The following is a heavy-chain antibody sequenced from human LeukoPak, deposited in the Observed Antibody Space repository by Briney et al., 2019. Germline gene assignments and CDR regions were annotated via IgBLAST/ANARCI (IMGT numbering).Heavy chain of an antibody. J-gene: IGHJ4*02. V-gene: IGHV3-11*04. CDR3: ARVNSSSSYYLDY. Sequence: GGSLRLSCAASGFTFSDYYMSWIRQAPGKGLEGVSYISSSGSTIYYADSVKGRFTISRDNAKNSLYLQMNSLRAEDTAVYYCARVNSSSSYYLDYWGQGTLVTVSS. D-gene: IGHD6-6*01. CDR2: ISSSGSTI. CDR1: GFTFSDYY.